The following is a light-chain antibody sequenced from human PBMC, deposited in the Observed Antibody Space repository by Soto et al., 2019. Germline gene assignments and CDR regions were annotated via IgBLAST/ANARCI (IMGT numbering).Light chain of an antibody. V-gene: IGKV3-11*01. Sequence: EIVLTQSPATLSLSPGERATLSCRASQSVSSYLAWYQQKPGQAPRLLIYDASNRGTGIPARFSGSGSGTDFTLTISSLEPEDFAVYYCQQRSNWPPITFGQGTRLEMK. CDR3: QQRSNWPPIT. J-gene: IGKJ5*01. CDR1: QSVSSY. CDR2: DAS.